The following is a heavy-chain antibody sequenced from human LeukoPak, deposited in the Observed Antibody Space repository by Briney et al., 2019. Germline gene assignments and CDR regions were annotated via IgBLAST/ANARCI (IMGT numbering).Heavy chain of an antibody. CDR1: GVSISSSSYY. V-gene: IGHV4-39*06. J-gene: IGHJ6*03. D-gene: IGHD5-18*01. Sequence: SGTLSLSCTVSGVSISSSSYYWGCIPPPPGKGLEWSGCIYYSVSTFYNPSRKSRVTISVDTSKNQVALRLSPVTASDTAGCYCARDRVQLWILGPMDVWGKGTTVTVSS. CDR2: IYYSVST. CDR3: ARDRVQLWILGPMDV.